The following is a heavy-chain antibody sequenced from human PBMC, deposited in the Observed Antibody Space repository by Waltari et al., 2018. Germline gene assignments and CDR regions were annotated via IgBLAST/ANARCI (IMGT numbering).Heavy chain of an antibody. V-gene: IGHV4-38-2*02. CDR3: ARDRSGNYWYFDI. CDR2: LYGSGGST. J-gene: IGHJ2*01. D-gene: IGHD6-25*01. CDR1: GGSISGDYG. Sequence: QVQLQESGPAVVKPSETLSLTCAVSGGSISGDYGWSWIRQAPGKGLEWIGSLYGSGGSTYYSPSLTRRVTISKDTSKNQFSLKLRSVTAADTAVYYCARDRSGNYWYFDIWGPGT.